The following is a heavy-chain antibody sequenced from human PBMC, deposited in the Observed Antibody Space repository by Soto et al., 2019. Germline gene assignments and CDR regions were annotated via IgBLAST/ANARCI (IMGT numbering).Heavy chain of an antibody. J-gene: IGHJ4*02. CDR3: AKTIWGRESEVAGFDY. D-gene: IGHD7-27*01. Sequence: GGSLRLSCAASGFTFSSYAMSWVRQAPGKGLEWVSAISGSGGSTYYADSVKGRFTISRDNSKNTLYLQMNSLRAEDTAVYYCAKTIWGRESEVAGFDYWGQGTLVTVSS. CDR1: GFTFSSYA. V-gene: IGHV3-23*01. CDR2: ISGSGGST.